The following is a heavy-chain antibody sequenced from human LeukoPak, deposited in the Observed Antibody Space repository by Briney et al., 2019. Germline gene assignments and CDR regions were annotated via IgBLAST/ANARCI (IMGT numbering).Heavy chain of an antibody. V-gene: IGHV1-8*01. CDR1: GYTFTSYD. Sequence: GASVKVSCKASGYTFTSYDINWVRQATGQGLEWMGWMNPNSGNTGYAQKFQGRVTMTRNTSISTAYMELSSLRSEDTAVYYCASSAHQGEAHCSSTSCHYYYYGMDVWGQGTTVTVSS. J-gene: IGHJ6*02. CDR2: MNPNSGNT. D-gene: IGHD2-2*01. CDR3: ASSAHQGEAHCSSTSCHYYYYGMDV.